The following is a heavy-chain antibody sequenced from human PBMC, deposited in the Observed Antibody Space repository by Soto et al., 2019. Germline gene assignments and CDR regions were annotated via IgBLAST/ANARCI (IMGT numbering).Heavy chain of an antibody. Sequence: GGSLRLSCVASGLTFSVSAMTWVRQAPGKGLEWVSTTGLSGRTTYYGDSVRGRFTVSRDNSKNTLDLQMSSLRAEDTAVYYCATVHNTSRSFNFWGRGTLVTVSS. CDR3: ATVHNTSRSFNF. CDR2: TGLSGRTT. CDR1: GLTFSVSA. V-gene: IGHV3-23*01. D-gene: IGHD1-20*01. J-gene: IGHJ4*02.